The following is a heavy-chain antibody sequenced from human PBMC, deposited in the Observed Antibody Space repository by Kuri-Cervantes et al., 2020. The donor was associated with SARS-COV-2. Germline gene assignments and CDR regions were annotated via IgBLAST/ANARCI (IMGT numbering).Heavy chain of an antibody. V-gene: IGHV3-30*18. Sequence: GGSLRLSCAASGFTFNTYRMHWVRQAPGKGLEWVSVISFDENDKDYADSVQGRFTISRDNSKNTLYLQMNSLRAEDTAVYYCAKDHGPYGRATAYYGLDVWGQGTTVTVSS. CDR3: AKDHGPYGRATAYYGLDV. CDR2: ISFDENDK. J-gene: IGHJ6*02. D-gene: IGHD2-21*01. CDR1: GFTFNTYR.